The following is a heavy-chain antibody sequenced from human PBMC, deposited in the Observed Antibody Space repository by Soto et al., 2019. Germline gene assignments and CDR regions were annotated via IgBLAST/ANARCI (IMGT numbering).Heavy chain of an antibody. Sequence: PSETLSLTCTVSGGSVSSSSYYWSWIRQPPGKGLEWIGYIYYSGSTYYNPSLKSRVTISLYTSKNQFSLKLSSVTAADAAVYYCARQPPDILTGYHICFDYWGQGTLVTVSP. J-gene: IGHJ4*02. CDR3: ARQPPDILTGYHICFDY. CDR1: GGSVSSSSYY. V-gene: IGHV4-61*01. CDR2: IYYSGST. D-gene: IGHD3-9*01.